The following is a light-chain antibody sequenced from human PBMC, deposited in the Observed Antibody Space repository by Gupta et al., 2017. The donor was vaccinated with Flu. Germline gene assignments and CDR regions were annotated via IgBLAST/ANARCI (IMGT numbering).Light chain of an antibody. CDR3: RRCAPWPWT. J-gene: IGKJ1*01. CDR2: LVS. CDR1: QGLVYSDGNTY. V-gene: IGKV2-30*01. Sequence: DVVMTQSPLSLAVTLGQPASISCRSSQGLVYSDGNTYLHWFQQRPGQSPRRLIHLVSYRDSGVPDRFSGSGSGTYFTLKISRVEADDVGVYYCRRCAPWPWTFGQGTKVEIK.